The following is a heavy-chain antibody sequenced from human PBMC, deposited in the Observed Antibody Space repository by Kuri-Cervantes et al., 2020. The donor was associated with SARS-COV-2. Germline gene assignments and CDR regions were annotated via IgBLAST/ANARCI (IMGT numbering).Heavy chain of an antibody. CDR1: GFSLTTSGMC. D-gene: IGHD4-11*01. CDR2: IDWDDDK. Sequence: SGPTLVKPTQTLTLTCTFSGFSLTTSGMCVAWIRQPPGKALEWLARIDWDDDKYYKTSLSTRLSISKDSSKDQVVLTMTNMDPADTGTYYCVRIRAATVIADYWGQGTLVTVSS. V-gene: IGHV2-70*11. CDR3: VRIRAATVIADY. J-gene: IGHJ4*02.